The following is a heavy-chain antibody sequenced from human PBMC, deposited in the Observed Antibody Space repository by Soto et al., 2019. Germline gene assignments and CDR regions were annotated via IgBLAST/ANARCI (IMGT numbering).Heavy chain of an antibody. J-gene: IGHJ4*01. V-gene: IGHV3-11*06. CDR2: ISGSRHYT. CDR1: GFSFGDYY. CDR3: ARGHDYDTGGYQYFDY. Sequence: PGGSLRLSCAVSGFSFGDYYMTWIRQAPGKGLEWVSFISGSRHYTHYADSVKGRFTISRDNAKNSLYLEMGSPRVEDTAVYSCARGHDYDTGGYQYFDYWGHGTRVTVSS. D-gene: IGHD3-22*01.